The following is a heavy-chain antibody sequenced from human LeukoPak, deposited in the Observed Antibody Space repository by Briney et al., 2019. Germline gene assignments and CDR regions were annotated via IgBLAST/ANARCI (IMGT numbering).Heavy chain of an antibody. CDR1: GDSITDTISY. D-gene: IGHD3-22*01. CDR2: IYYRGNT. J-gene: IGHJ3*02. V-gene: IGHV4-39*01. CDR3: ARGPSFGTMIVVVKRRSVHAFDI. Sequence: SETLSLTCTVSGDSITDTISYWAWIRQPQGKGLECIGSIYYRGNTYYNPSFKSRVTISVDTSKNQFSLKLSSVTGADTAVYYCARGPSFGTMIVVVKRRSVHAFDIWGQGTMVTVSS.